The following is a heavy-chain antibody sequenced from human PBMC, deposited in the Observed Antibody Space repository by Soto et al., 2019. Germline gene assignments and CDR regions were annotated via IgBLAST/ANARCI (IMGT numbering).Heavy chain of an antibody. V-gene: IGHV3-64*01. CDR2: ITSNGGNT. D-gene: IGHD2-21*01. J-gene: IGHJ6*02. CDR1: GFTFSSYA. CDR3: ARRIPFGYRMDV. Sequence: GGSLRLSCAASGFTFSSYAMHWVRQAPGKGLEYVSAITSNGGNTDYASSVKGRFTISRDNSKNTLYLQMGSLRAEDMAVYYCARRIPFGYRMDVWGQGTTVIVSS.